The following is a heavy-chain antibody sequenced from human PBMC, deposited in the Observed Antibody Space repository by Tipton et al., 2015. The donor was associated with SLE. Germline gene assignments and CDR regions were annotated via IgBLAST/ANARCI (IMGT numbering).Heavy chain of an antibody. CDR3: ARGGIFGVFALDF. CDR2: IYFSGSAYST. CDR1: DGSLSNYY. J-gene: IGHJ4*02. D-gene: IGHD3-3*01. V-gene: IGHV4-34*01. Sequence: TLSLTCAVHDGSLSNYYWSWFRRPPGRGLEWIGDIYFSGSAYSTYYNPSLKSRATISVDKPENHFSLRLSAVTAADTAVYYCARGGIFGVFALDFWGQGTLVTVSS.